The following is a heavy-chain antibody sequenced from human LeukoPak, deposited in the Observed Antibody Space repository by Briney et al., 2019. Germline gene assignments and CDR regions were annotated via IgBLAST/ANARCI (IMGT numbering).Heavy chain of an antibody. CDR1: GYTFTSYG. CDR3: ARGVVGSYYYYYYMDV. D-gene: IGHD3-3*01. V-gene: IGHV1-18*01. Sequence: ASVKVSCKASGYTFTSYGISWVRQAPGQGLEWMGWISAYNGNTNYAQKLQGRVTMTTDTSTSTAYMKLRSLRSDDTAVYYCARGVVGSYYYYYYMDVWGKGTTVTVSS. CDR2: ISAYNGNT. J-gene: IGHJ6*03.